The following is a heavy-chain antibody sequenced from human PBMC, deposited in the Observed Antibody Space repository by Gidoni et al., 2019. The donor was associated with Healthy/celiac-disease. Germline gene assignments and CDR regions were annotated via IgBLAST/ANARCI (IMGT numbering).Heavy chain of an antibody. CDR2: ISGSGGST. J-gene: IGHJ4*02. V-gene: IGHV3-23*01. Sequence: EVQLLESGGGLVQPGWSLRLSCSASGFTFSSYAMSWVRQAPGKGLEWVSAISGSGGSTYYADSVKGRFTISRDNSKNTLYLQMNSLRAEETAVYYCAKDLSGYDHTNRFDYWGQGTLVTVSS. CDR1: GFTFSSYA. CDR3: AKDLSGYDHTNRFDY. D-gene: IGHD5-12*01.